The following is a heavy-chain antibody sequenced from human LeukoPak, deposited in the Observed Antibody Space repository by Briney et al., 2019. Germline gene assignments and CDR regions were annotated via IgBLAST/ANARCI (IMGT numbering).Heavy chain of an antibody. CDR2: ISYTGST. CDR3: ARGWGYFDY. CDR1: GGSISSYY. Sequence: SETLSLTRTVSGGSISSYYWTWIRQPPGKGLEWIGYISYTGSTNYNPSLKSRVTISVDTSKNQFSLRLSSVTAADTAVYYCARGWGYFDYWGQGTLVTVSS. J-gene: IGHJ4*02. D-gene: IGHD3-16*01. V-gene: IGHV4-59*01.